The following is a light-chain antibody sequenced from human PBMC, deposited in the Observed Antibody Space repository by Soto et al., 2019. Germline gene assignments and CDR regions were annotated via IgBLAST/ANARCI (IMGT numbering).Light chain of an antibody. Sequence: EIVLSQSTGTVSCSPGHSATLSCRASQSVSSSYLAWYQQKPGQAPRLLIYGASSRATGIPDRFSGSGSGTDFTLTISRLEPEDFAVYYCQQYGSSPGTFGQGTKVEIK. CDR3: QQYGSSPGT. CDR1: QSVSSSY. J-gene: IGKJ1*01. CDR2: GAS. V-gene: IGKV3-20*01.